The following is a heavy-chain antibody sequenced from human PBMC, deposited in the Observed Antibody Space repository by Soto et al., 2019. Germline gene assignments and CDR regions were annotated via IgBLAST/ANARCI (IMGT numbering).Heavy chain of an antibody. J-gene: IGHJ6*02. CDR3: AGGEESRYYYYGMDV. V-gene: IGHV3-48*01. CDR1: GLTFSSYS. Sequence: GGSLRLSCAASGLTFSSYSMNWVRQAPGKGLEWVSYISSSSSTIYYADSVKGRFTISRDNAKNSLYLQMNSLRAEDTAVYYCAGGEESRYYYYGMDVWGQGTTVTVSS. CDR2: ISSSSSTI.